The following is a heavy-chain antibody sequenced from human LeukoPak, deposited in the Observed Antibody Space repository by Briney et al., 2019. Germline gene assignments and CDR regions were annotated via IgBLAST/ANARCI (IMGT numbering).Heavy chain of an antibody. D-gene: IGHD6-13*01. V-gene: IGHV1-69*06. CDR2: IIPIFGTA. CDR1: GYTFSSYG. CDR3: ARESIAAAGPQTYYYYYYMDV. Sequence: SVKVSCKTSGYTFSSYGISWVRQAPGQGLEWMGGIIPIFGTANYAQKFQGRVTITADKSTSTAYMELSSLRSEDTAVYYCARESIAAAGPQTYYYYYYMDVWGKGTTVTVSS. J-gene: IGHJ6*03.